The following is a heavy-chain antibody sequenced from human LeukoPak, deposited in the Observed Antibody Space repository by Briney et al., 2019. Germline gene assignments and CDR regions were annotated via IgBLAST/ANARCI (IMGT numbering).Heavy chain of an antibody. CDR3: ARVRRAVVAAYYYYYYMDV. CDR1: GGSFSGYY. CDR2: INHSGST. Sequence: SETLSLTCAVYGGSFSGYYWSWIRQPPGKGREWIGEINHSGSTNYNPSLRSRVTISVDTSKNQFSLKLSSVTAADTAVYYCARVRRAVVAAYYYYYYMDVWGKGTTVTVSS. J-gene: IGHJ6*03. V-gene: IGHV4-34*01. D-gene: IGHD2-15*01.